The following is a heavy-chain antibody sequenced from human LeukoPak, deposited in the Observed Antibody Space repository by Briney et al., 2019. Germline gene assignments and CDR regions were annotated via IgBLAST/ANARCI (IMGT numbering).Heavy chain of an antibody. D-gene: IGHD3-22*01. CDR1: GGSISSYY. CDR2: IYYSGST. Sequence: PSETLSLTCTVSGGSISSYYWSWIRQPPGKGLEWIGYIYYSGSTNYNPSLKSRVTISVDTSKNQFSLKLSPVTAADTAVYYCARHRSSGFDIWGQGTMVTVSS. CDR3: ARHRSSGFDI. V-gene: IGHV4-59*08. J-gene: IGHJ3*02.